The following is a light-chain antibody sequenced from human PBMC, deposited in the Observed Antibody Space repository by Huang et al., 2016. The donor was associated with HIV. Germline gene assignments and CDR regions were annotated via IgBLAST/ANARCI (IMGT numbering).Light chain of an antibody. CDR1: QGISNS. CDR2: GAS. V-gene: IGKV1-NL1*01. CDR3: QQYFSALWT. J-gene: IGKJ1*01. Sequence: EIQMTQSPSSLSASVADRVTITCRASQGISNSLAWYQQKTGKPPRLLVSGASKLESGVPSRFSGSGSGTDYTLTSSSLQPEDFATYYCQQYFSALWTFGQGTKV.